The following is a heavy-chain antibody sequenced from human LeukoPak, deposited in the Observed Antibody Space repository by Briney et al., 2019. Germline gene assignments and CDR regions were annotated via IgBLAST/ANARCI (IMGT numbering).Heavy chain of an antibody. CDR3: ARDGSIVGATTWFDP. CDR2: ISYDGSKK. J-gene: IGHJ5*02. V-gene: IGHV3-30-3*01. D-gene: IGHD1-26*01. Sequence: PGGSLRLSCAASGFTFSSYAMHWVRQAPGKGLEWVAGISYDGSKKYYADSVKGRFTISRDNSKNTLYLQMNSLRAEDTAVYYCARDGSIVGATTWFDPWGQGTLVTVSS. CDR1: GFTFSSYA.